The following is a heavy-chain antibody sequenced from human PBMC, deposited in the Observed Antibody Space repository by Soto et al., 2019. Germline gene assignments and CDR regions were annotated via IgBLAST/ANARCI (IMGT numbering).Heavy chain of an antibody. CDR3: ARDKDRQQLGGNYYYILDV. V-gene: IGHV1-69*12. Sequence: QVQLMQSGAEVKKPGSSVKVSCKASGGTFSTSAIGWERQAPGEGLEWVGGIMPIFATPDYAQKFQGRVTISADESTATAYLELTSLTTDDTAVYYCARDKDRQQLGGNYYYILDVWGQGTAITVSS. CDR1: GGTFSTSA. CDR2: IMPIFATP. J-gene: IGHJ6*02. D-gene: IGHD3-3*02.